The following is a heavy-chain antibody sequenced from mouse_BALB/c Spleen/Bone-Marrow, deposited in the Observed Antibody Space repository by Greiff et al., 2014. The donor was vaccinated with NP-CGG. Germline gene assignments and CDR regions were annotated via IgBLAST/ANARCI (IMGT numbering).Heavy chain of an antibody. J-gene: IGHJ3*01. Sequence: VQLKESGTVLARPGASVKMSCKASGYTFTSYWMHWVKQRPGQGLEWIGAIYPGNSDTSYNQKFKGKAKLTAVTSTSTAYMELSSLTNEDSAVYYCTRYYYRFSARFAYWGQGTLVTVSA. CDR3: TRYYYRFSARFAY. D-gene: IGHD2-14*01. V-gene: IGHV1-5*01. CDR2: IYPGNSDT. CDR1: GYTFTSYW.